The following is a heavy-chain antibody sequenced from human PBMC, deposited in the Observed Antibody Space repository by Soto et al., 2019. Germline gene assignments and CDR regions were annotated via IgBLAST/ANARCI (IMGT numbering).Heavy chain of an antibody. CDR1: GFTFSSYA. J-gene: IGHJ3*02. D-gene: IGHD1-26*01. V-gene: IGHV3-30-3*01. Sequence: GGSLRLSCAASGFTFSSYAMHWVRQAPGKGLEWVAVISYDGSNKYYADSVKGRFTISRDNSKNTLYLQRNSLRAEDTAVYYCARADLEWELLYLDAFDIWGQGTMVTVSS. CDR2: ISYDGSNK. CDR3: ARADLEWELLYLDAFDI.